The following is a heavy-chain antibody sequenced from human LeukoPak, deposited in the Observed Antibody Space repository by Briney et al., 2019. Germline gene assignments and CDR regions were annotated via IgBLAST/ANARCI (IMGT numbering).Heavy chain of an antibody. J-gene: IGHJ6*03. Sequence: PGGSLRLSCAASGFTFSSYSMNWVRQAPGKGLEWVSSISSSSSYIYYADSVKGRFTISRDNAKNSLYLQMNSLRAEDTAVYYCARATKVVTMSRYYYYMDVWGKGTTVTVSS. CDR3: ARATKVVTMSRYYYYMDV. CDR2: ISSSSSYI. D-gene: IGHD3-10*02. CDR1: GFTFSSYS. V-gene: IGHV3-21*01.